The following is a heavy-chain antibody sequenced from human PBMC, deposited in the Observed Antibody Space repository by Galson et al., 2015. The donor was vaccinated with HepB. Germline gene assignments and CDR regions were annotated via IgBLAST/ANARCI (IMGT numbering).Heavy chain of an antibody. Sequence: SETLSLTCAVYGGSFSGNYWSWIRQPPGNGLEWIGEINHSGTTTYNPSLKSRVTISVDTSKNQLSLKLSSVTAADTAMYYCARGQPGKGGIPPWFDPWGQGTLVTVSS. CDR1: GGSFSGNY. D-gene: IGHD2-15*01. CDR2: INHSGTT. CDR3: ARGQPGKGGIPPWFDP. V-gene: IGHV4-34*01. J-gene: IGHJ5*02.